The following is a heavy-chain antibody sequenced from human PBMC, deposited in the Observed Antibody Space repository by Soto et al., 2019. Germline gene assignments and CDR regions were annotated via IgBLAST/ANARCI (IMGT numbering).Heavy chain of an antibody. CDR1: GFTFDDYT. Sequence: QAGGSLRLSCAASGFTFDDYTMHWVRQAPGKGLEWVSLISWDGGSTYYADSVKGRFTISRDNSKNSLYLQMNSLRTEDTALYYCAKVGPPYYYYGMDVWGQGTTVTVSS. CDR3: AKVGPPYYYYGMDV. V-gene: IGHV3-43*01. CDR2: ISWDGGST. J-gene: IGHJ6*02.